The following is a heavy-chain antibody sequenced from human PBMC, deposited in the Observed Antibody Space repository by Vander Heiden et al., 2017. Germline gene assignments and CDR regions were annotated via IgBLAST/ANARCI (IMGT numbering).Heavy chain of an antibody. Sequence: QFQLLQSGAEVKQPGSSVKLSCRASGVTFRSYAIRWVRQAPGQGLVWLGGISPIFGTANYAQKCQGRVTITADESTSTAYMELSSLRSEDTAVYYCARATVAGVDYWGEGTLVTVSS. CDR3: ARATVAGVDY. CDR1: GVTFRSYA. D-gene: IGHD6-19*01. J-gene: IGHJ4*02. CDR2: ISPIFGTA. V-gene: IGHV1-69*01.